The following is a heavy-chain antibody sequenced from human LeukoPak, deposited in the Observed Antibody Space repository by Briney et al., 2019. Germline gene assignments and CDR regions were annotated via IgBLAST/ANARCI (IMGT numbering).Heavy chain of an antibody. CDR3: ARGDIVVLPAGIPHNWFDP. CDR2: IIPILGIA. V-gene: IGHV1-69*04. Sequence: ASVKVSCKASGGTFSSYAISWVRQAPGQGLEWMGRIIPILGIANYAQKFQGRVTITADKSTSTAYMELSSLRSDDTAVYYCARGDIVVLPAGIPHNWFDPWGQGTLVTVSS. J-gene: IGHJ5*02. CDR1: GGTFSSYA. D-gene: IGHD2-2*02.